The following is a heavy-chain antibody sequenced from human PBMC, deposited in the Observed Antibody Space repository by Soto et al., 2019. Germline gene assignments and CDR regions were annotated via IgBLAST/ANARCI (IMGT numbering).Heavy chain of an antibody. CDR3: AKDRTVAARNFDY. Sequence: GVSLRLSCAASGFTFSSSAMSWVRQAPGKGLEWVSSISTSIGATYYADSVKGRFTISRDDSKDTLYLQMNSLRAEDSAVYYCAKDRTVAARNFDYWGQGTQVTVSS. J-gene: IGHJ4*02. CDR1: GFTFSSSA. CDR2: ISTSIGAT. D-gene: IGHD6-6*01. V-gene: IGHV3-23*01.